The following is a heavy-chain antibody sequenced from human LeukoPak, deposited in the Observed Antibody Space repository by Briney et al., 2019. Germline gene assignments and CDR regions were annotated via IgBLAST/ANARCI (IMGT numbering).Heavy chain of an antibody. CDR2: ISSSGSTI. Sequence: AGGSLRLSCAASGFTFSDYYMSWIRQAPGKGLEWVSYISSSGSTIYYADSVKGRFTISRDNAKNSLYLQMNSPRAEDTAVYYCAREGTAMVDFDYWGQGTLVTVSS. J-gene: IGHJ4*02. D-gene: IGHD5-18*01. CDR1: GFTFSDYY. CDR3: AREGTAMVDFDY. V-gene: IGHV3-11*01.